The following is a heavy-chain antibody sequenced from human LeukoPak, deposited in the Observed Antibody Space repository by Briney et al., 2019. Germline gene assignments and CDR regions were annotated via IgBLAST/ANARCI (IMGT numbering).Heavy chain of an antibody. CDR2: IYYSGTT. J-gene: IGHJ4*02. CDR1: GGSTSSSGYY. CDR3: ARNFPGVGCSGGSCHDY. D-gene: IGHD2-15*01. V-gene: IGHV4-39*07. Sequence: SETLSLTCTVSGGSTSSSGYYWGWIRQPPGKGLEWIGIIYYSGTTYYNPSLKSRVTISIDTSKNQFSLKLSSVTAADTAVYFCARNFPGVGCSGGSCHDYWGQGTLVTVSS.